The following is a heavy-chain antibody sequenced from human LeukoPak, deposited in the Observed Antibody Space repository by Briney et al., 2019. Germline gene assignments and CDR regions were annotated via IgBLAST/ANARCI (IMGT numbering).Heavy chain of an antibody. Sequence: RGSRRLSCAASGFTLSSYSTNWVRHAPGNGLGWVSSIITSSSYIYYADSVKGRFTIPRDNAKNSLYLQMNSVRAEDTAVYYCARDGLLWFGESPYYFDYWGQGTLVTVSS. D-gene: IGHD3-10*01. J-gene: IGHJ4*02. CDR1: GFTLSSYS. V-gene: IGHV3-21*01. CDR3: ARDGLLWFGESPYYFDY. CDR2: IITSSSYI.